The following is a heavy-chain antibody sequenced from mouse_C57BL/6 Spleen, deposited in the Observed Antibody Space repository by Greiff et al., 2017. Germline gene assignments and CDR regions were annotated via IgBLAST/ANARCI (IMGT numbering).Heavy chain of an antibody. CDR3: ARCPHYSNFYAMDY. V-gene: IGHV1-82*01. CDR2: IYPGDGDT. Sequence: QVQLKESGPELVKPGASVKISCKASGYAFSSSWMNWVKQRPGKGLEWIGRIYPGDGDTNYNGKFKGKATLTADTSSSTAYMQLSSLTSEDSAVYFCARCPHYSNFYAMDYWGQGTSVTVSS. J-gene: IGHJ4*01. D-gene: IGHD2-5*01. CDR1: GYAFSSSW.